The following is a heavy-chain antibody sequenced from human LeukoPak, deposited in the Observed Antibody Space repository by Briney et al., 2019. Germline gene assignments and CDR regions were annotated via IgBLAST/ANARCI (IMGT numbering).Heavy chain of an antibody. V-gene: IGHV3-66*01. Sequence: GGSLRLSCAAPGFIVSNNYMSWIRQAPGKGLEWISVTYSSGYTWYKDSVKGRFTIFRDNSKNTLYLQMNSLRAEDTAVYYCAKDRGSGWAYDYWGQGTLVTVSS. CDR1: GFIVSNNY. CDR3: AKDRGSGWAYDY. J-gene: IGHJ4*02. D-gene: IGHD6-19*01. CDR2: TYSSGYT.